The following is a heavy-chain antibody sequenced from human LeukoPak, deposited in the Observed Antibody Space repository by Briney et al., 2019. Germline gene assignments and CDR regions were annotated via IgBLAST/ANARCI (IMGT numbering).Heavy chain of an antibody. CDR3: ARVAKYYYGSETYYFFEH. V-gene: IGHV3-48*04. CDR1: GFIFTSYS. D-gene: IGHD3-10*01. J-gene: IGHJ4*02. Sequence: PGGSLRLSCAASGFIFTSYSMNWVRQAPGKGLEWISYISSSSSTIYYADSVRGRFTISRDNAKNSLYLQMNSLRVEDTAVYYCARVAKYYYGSETYYFFEHWGQGTPVTASS. CDR2: ISSSSSTI.